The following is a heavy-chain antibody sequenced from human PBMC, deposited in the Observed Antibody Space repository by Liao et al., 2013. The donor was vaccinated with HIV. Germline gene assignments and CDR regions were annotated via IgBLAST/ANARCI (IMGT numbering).Heavy chain of an antibody. J-gene: IGHJ4*02. CDR1: GGSISSGSYY. D-gene: IGHD4-23*01. CDR2: IYTSGST. CDR3: ARAYGGKVVFDY. Sequence: QVQLQESGPGLVKPSETLSLTCTVSGGSISSGSYYWSWIRQPAGKGLEWIGRIYTSGSTNYNPSLKSRVTISVDTSKNQFSLKLSSVTAADTAVYYCARAYGGKVVFDYWGQGTLVTVSS. V-gene: IGHV4-61*02.